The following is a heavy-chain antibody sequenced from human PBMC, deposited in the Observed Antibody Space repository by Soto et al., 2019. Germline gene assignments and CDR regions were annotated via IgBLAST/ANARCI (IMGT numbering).Heavy chain of an antibody. Sequence: QVQLVQSGAEVKKPGSSVKVSCKASGGTFSSYAISWVRQAPGQGLEWMGGLIPIFGTPNYAQKFQGRVTITTDESTSTAHMELSSLESEATAVYYCARPTRYYCDSSRQSAWFDPWGQGTLVTVSS. CDR1: GGTFSSYA. V-gene: IGHV1-69*05. CDR2: LIPIFGTP. J-gene: IGHJ5*02. CDR3: ARPTRYYCDSSRQSAWFDP. D-gene: IGHD3-22*01.